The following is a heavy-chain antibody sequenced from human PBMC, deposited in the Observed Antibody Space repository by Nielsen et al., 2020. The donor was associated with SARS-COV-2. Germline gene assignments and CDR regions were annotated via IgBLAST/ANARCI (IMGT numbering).Heavy chain of an antibody. CDR1: GFTFSTYA. V-gene: IGHV3-49*04. J-gene: IGHJ4*02. Sequence: GESLKISCAASGFTFSTYAMSWVRQAPGKGLEWVGFIRSKAYGGTTEYAASVKGRFTISRDDSKSIAYLQMNSLKTEDTAVYYCTRGGMATASFDYWGQGTLVTVSS. CDR2: IRSKAYGGTT. CDR3: TRGGMATASFDY. D-gene: IGHD5-24*01.